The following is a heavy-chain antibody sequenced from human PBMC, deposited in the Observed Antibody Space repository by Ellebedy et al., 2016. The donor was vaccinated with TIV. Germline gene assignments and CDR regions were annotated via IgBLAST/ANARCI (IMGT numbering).Heavy chain of an antibody. Sequence: ASVKVSCKASGYTFTGYYMHWVRQAPGQGLEWMGWINPNSGNTGYAQKLQGRVTMTTDTSTSTAYMELRSLRSDDTAVYYCAREQWLGIPFDYWGQGTLVTVSS. D-gene: IGHD6-19*01. CDR2: INPNSGNT. J-gene: IGHJ4*02. V-gene: IGHV1-18*04. CDR3: AREQWLGIPFDY. CDR1: GYTFTGYY.